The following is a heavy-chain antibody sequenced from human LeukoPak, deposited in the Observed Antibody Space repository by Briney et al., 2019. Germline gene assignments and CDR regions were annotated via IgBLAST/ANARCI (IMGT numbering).Heavy chain of an antibody. V-gene: IGHV4-39*07. CDR1: GGSISSNSYY. Sequence: PSETLSLTCTVSGGSISSNSYYWGWIRQPPGKGLEWIGNIYYNGGTYNNPSLKSRVTISVDTSKNQFSLKLSSVTAADTAVYYCARGVIAAGGNDFDYWGQGTLVTVSS. J-gene: IGHJ4*02. D-gene: IGHD6-13*01. CDR2: IYYNGGT. CDR3: ARGVIAAGGNDFDY.